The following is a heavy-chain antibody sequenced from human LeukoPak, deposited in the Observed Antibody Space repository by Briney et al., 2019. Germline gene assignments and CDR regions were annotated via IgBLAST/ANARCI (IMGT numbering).Heavy chain of an antibody. J-gene: IGHJ4*02. CDR3: ARDNSMTAMGLFGY. D-gene: IGHD5-18*01. CDR2: ISAYNDT. V-gene: IGHV1-18*01. Sequence: GASVTVSCKASGYTFTSYGISWVRQAPGQGLEWMGWISAYNDTNYAQKLQGRVTMTTDTSTSTAYMELRSLRSDDTAVYYCARDNSMTAMGLFGYWGQGTLVTVSS. CDR1: GYTFTSYG.